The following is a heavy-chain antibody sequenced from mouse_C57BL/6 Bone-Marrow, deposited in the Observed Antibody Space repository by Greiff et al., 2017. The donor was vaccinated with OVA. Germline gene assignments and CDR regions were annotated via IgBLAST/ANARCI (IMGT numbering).Heavy chain of an antibody. CDR2: LNPNNGGT. Sequence: VQLQQSGPELVKPGASVKISCKASGYTFTDYYMNWVKQSHGKSLEWIGDLNPNNGGTSYNQKFKGKATLTVDQSSITAYMELRSLTSEDSAVYYCAREGFYAYSRNYFDYWGQGTTLTVSS. V-gene: IGHV1-26*01. D-gene: IGHD2-10*01. J-gene: IGHJ2*01. CDR1: GYTFTDYY. CDR3: AREGFYAYSRNYFDY.